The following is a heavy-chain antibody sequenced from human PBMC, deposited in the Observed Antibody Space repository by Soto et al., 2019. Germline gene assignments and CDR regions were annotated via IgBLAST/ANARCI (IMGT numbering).Heavy chain of an antibody. D-gene: IGHD2-2*01. Sequence: QVQLVQSGAEVKKPGASVKVSCKASGYTFSNYIISWVRQAPGQGLEWMGWISAYNGNTNYAQKFQGRVTVTRDTSTSTAYMELRSLRSDDTAVYYCGRGNKLVVPGGTPIYYYCGMDVWGQGTTVTVSS. V-gene: IGHV1-18*01. CDR2: ISAYNGNT. J-gene: IGHJ6*02. CDR1: GYTFSNYI. CDR3: GRGNKLVVPGGTPIYYYCGMDV.